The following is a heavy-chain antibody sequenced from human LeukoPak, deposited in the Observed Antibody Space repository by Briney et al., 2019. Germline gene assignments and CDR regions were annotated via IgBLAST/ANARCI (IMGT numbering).Heavy chain of an antibody. Sequence: GGSLRLSCAASGFTFDDYAMHWVRQAPGKGLEWVSGISWNSGSIGYADSVKGRFTISRDNAKNSLYLQMNSLRAEDTALYYRAKDRADYYDSSGELDYWGQGTLVTVSS. CDR3: AKDRADYYDSSGELDY. D-gene: IGHD3-22*01. J-gene: IGHJ4*02. CDR1: GFTFDDYA. CDR2: ISWNSGSI. V-gene: IGHV3-9*01.